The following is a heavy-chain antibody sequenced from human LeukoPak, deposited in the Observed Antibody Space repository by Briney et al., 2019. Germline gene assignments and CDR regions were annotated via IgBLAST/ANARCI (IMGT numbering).Heavy chain of an antibody. J-gene: IGHJ4*02. CDR3: ARFGDERLAFDY. CDR2: IIPILGIA. CDR1: GYTLTELS. D-gene: IGHD3-16*01. V-gene: IGHV1-69*02. Sequence: GASVKVSCKVSGYTLTELSMHWVRQAPGQGLEWMGRIIPILGIANYAQKFQGRVTITADKSTSTAYMELSSLRSEDTAVYYCARFGDERLAFDYWGQGTLVTVSS.